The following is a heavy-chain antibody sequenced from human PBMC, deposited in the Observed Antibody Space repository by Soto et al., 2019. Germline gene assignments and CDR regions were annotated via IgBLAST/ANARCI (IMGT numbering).Heavy chain of an antibody. V-gene: IGHV3-11*01. CDR1: GFTFSDFY. CDR2: ISSSGDTM. J-gene: IGHJ4*02. Sequence: GGALRLSCEASGFTFSDFYMSWIRLAPGKGLQWISYISSSGDTMHYADSVKGRFSISRDNAKNSLYLQMNSLGADDTAVYYCARGPGYFDFCGQGAPVTVSS. CDR3: ARGPGYFDF.